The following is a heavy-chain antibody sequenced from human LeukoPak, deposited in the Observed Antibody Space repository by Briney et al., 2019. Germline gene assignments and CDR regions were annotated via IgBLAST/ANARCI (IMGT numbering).Heavy chain of an antibody. D-gene: IGHD2-8*02. Sequence: GGSLRLSCAASGFTFTNYAMSWVRQTPGKGLEWVSATIGSRPDTYHADSVKGRFTVSRDNSRNTLYLQMNNLRIVDSAVYYCTKAPLMSCTGAFCYPFDSWGQGVLVTVSS. J-gene: IGHJ4*02. CDR2: TIGSRPDT. V-gene: IGHV3-23*01. CDR1: GFTFTNYA. CDR3: TKAPLMSCTGAFCYPFDS.